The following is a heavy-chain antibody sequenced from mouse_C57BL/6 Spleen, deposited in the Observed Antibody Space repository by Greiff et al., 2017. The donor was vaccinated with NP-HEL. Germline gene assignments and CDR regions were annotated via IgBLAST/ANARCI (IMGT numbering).Heavy chain of an antibody. Sequence: VQLQESGAELVRPGSSVKLSCKASGYTFTSYWMHWVKQRPIQGLEWIGNIDTSDSETHYNQKFKDKATLTVDKSSSTAYMQLSSLTSEDSAVYYCARRTPYYFDYWGQGTTLTVSS. V-gene: IGHV1-52*01. CDR2: IDTSDSET. J-gene: IGHJ2*01. CDR1: GYTFTSYW. CDR3: ARRTPYYFDY.